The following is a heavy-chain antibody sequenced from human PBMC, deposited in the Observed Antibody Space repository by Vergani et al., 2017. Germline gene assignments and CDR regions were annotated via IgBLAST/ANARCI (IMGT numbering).Heavy chain of an antibody. CDR2: INPSGGST. Sequence: QVQLVESGAEVKKPGASVKVSCKASGYTFTSYYMHWVRQAPGQGLEWMGIINPSGGSTSYAQKFQGRVTMTRDTSTSTVYMELSSLRSEDTAVYYCARVAHLRPYYDFWRAGDYYYMYVWGKGTTVTVSS. V-gene: IGHV1-46*03. CDR1: GYTFTSYY. D-gene: IGHD3-3*01. J-gene: IGHJ6*03. CDR3: ARVAHLRPYYDFWRAGDYYYMYV.